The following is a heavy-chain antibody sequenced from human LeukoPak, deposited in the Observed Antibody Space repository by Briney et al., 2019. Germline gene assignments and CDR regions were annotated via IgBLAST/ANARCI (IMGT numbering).Heavy chain of an antibody. Sequence: SETLSLTCTVSGGSISSYYWSWIRQPPGKGLEWIGYIYYSGSTNYTPSLKIRVTISVDTSKNQFSLKLSSVTAADTAVYYCARVPCSSTSCYHYYYYMDVWGKGTTVTVSS. CDR1: GGSISSYY. D-gene: IGHD2-2*01. V-gene: IGHV4-59*01. J-gene: IGHJ6*03. CDR3: ARVPCSSTSCYHYYYYMDV. CDR2: IYYSGST.